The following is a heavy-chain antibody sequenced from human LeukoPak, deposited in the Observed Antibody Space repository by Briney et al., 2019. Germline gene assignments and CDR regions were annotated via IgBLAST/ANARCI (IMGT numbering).Heavy chain of an antibody. CDR1: GFTVSSNH. CDR3: AKDPMVIAVA. V-gene: IGHV3-66*01. Sequence: GGSLRLSCAASGFTVSSNHMSWVRQAPGKGLEWVSLIYSSGSIYYADSVKGRFTISRDNPKNTLYLQMNSLRAEDTAVYYCAKDPMVIAVAWGQGTLVTVSS. D-gene: IGHD6-19*01. J-gene: IGHJ5*02. CDR2: IYSSGSI.